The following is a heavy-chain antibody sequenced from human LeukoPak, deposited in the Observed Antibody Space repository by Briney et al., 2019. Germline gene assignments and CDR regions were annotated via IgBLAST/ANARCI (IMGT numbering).Heavy chain of an antibody. CDR1: GFTVSSNY. J-gene: IGHJ3*02. CDR3: AXXXXNIVGATFAFDI. CDR2: IYSGGST. D-gene: IGHD1-26*01. Sequence: PGGSLRLSCAASGFTVSSNYMSWVRQAPGKGLEWVSVIYSGGSTYYADSVKGRFTISRDNSKNTLYLQMNSLRAEDTAVYYCAXXXXNIVGATFAFDIWGQGTMVTVSS. V-gene: IGHV3-66*01.